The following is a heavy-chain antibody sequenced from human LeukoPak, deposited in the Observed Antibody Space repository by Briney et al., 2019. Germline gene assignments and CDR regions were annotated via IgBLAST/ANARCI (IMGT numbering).Heavy chain of an antibody. CDR3: ARPLIAAVDAFDI. Sequence: PSETLSLTCTVSGGSISSSSYYWGWIRQPPGKGLEWIGSIYYSGSTYYNPSLKSRVTISVDTSKNQFSLKLSPVTAADTAVYYCARPLIAAVDAFDIWGQGTMVTVSS. J-gene: IGHJ3*02. CDR2: IYYSGST. V-gene: IGHV4-39*01. CDR1: GGSISSSSYY. D-gene: IGHD6-13*01.